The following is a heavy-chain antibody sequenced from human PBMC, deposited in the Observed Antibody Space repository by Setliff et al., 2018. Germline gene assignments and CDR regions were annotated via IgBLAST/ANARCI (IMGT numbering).Heavy chain of an antibody. V-gene: IGHV3-23*01. J-gene: IGHJ4*02. CDR3: AKRGPYCSGGTCHYYFDY. CDR1: GYTSSSYA. Sequence: PGGSLRLSCAASGYTSSSYAMTWVRQAPGKGLEWVSIISASGDTTYYADSVKGRFTISRDNSKNTLYLQMNSLRAEDTAVYYCAKRGPYCSGGTCHYYFDYWGQGTLVTVSS. D-gene: IGHD2-15*01. CDR2: ISASGDTT.